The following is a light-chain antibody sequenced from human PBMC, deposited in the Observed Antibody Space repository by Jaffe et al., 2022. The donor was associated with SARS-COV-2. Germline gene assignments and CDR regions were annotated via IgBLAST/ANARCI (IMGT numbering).Light chain of an antibody. CDR2: GKN. Sequence: SSELTQDPAVSVALGQTVRITCQGDSLRTYYASWYQQKPGQAPVLVIYGKNNRPSGIPDRFSGSNSGNTASLTITGAQAEDEADYYCNSRDSSGNLVIFGGGTNLTVL. CDR3: NSRDSSGNLVI. V-gene: IGLV3-19*01. CDR1: SLRTYY. J-gene: IGLJ2*01.